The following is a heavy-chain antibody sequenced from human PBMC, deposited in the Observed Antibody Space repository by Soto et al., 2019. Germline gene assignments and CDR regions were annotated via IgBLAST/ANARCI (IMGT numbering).Heavy chain of an antibody. CDR2: ISAYNGNT. D-gene: IGHD5-18*01. CDR1: GYTFTSYG. CDR3: ARVDTAMVREHHYFFDY. V-gene: IGHV1-18*01. Sequence: ASVKVSCKASGYTFTSYGISWVRQAPGQGLEWMGWISAYNGNTNYAQKLQGRVTMTTDTSTSTAYMELRSLRSDDTAVYYCARVDTAMVREHHYFFDYRGQGSSVIVSS. J-gene: IGHJ4*02.